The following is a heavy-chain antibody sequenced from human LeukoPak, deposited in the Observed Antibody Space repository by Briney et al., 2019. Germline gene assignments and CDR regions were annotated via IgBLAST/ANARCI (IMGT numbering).Heavy chain of an antibody. D-gene: IGHD6-13*01. J-gene: IGHJ5*02. V-gene: IGHV3-7*01. Sequence: GGSLRLSCAASGFTFSSYWMSWVRQAPGKGLEWVANIKQDGSEKYYVDSVKGRFTISRDKAKNSLYLQMNSLRAEDTAVYYCAVAGSRECCFDLWGKGTLVTVSS. CDR1: GFTFSSYW. CDR2: IKQDGSEK. CDR3: AVAGSRECCFDL.